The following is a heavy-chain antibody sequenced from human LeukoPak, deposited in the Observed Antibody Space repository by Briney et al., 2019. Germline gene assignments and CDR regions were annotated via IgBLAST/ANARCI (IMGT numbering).Heavy chain of an antibody. Sequence: GRSLRLSCAASGFTFSTYSTHWVRQAPGKGLEWVAVISYDGNNKYYVDSVRGRFTIARDDSKNTLFLQMSIRRPEDTAVYYCARVAAAGRWSDAFDIWGQGTMVTVSS. CDR2: ISYDGNNK. V-gene: IGHV3-30*04. D-gene: IGHD6-13*01. CDR3: ARVAAAGRWSDAFDI. CDR1: GFTFSTYS. J-gene: IGHJ3*02.